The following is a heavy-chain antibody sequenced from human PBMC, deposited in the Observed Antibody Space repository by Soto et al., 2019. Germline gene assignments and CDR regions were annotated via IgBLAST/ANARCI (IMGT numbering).Heavy chain of an antibody. CDR1: GGTFSSSA. Sequence: SVKVSCKASGGTFSSSAISWVRQAPGQGLEWMGGIMPVFRTPDYAQKFQGRVTITADESTSTAYMELSSLTSEDTAVYYCGRDKDRLQLGRNYYYIMDVWGQGTTVTVSS. CDR2: IMPVFRTP. V-gene: IGHV1-69*13. J-gene: IGHJ6*02. D-gene: IGHD5-12*01. CDR3: GRDKDRLQLGRNYYYIMDV.